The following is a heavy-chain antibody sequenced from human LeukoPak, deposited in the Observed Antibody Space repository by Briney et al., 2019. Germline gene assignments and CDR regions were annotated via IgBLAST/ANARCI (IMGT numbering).Heavy chain of an antibody. J-gene: IGHJ4*02. Sequence: GASVKVSCKSSGFTFTTYFMHWVRQAPGEGLEWMGMINPSGGSTSYAPKFQGRVTMTRDTSISTAYMELSRLRSDDTAVYYCASLNLPDSSGYYDYWGQGTLVTVSS. CDR1: GFTFTTYF. CDR2: INPSGGST. CDR3: ASLNLPDSSGYYDY. D-gene: IGHD3-22*01. V-gene: IGHV1-46*01.